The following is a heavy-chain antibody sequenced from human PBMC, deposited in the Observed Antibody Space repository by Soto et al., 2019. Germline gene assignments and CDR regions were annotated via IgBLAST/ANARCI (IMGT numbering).Heavy chain of an antibody. Sequence: QVQLVESGGGVVQPGRSLRLSCAASGFTFSSYGMHWVRQAPGKGLEWVAVISYDGSNKYYADSVKGRFTISRDNXKXTXXLQMNSLRAEDTAVYYCANGYCSGGSCYSREPFDYWGQGTLVTVSS. V-gene: IGHV3-30*18. J-gene: IGHJ4*02. D-gene: IGHD2-15*01. CDR1: GFTFSSYG. CDR3: ANGYCSGGSCYSREPFDY. CDR2: ISYDGSNK.